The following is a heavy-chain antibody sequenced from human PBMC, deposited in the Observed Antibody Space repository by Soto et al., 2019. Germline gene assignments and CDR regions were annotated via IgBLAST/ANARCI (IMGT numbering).Heavy chain of an antibody. J-gene: IGHJ4*02. V-gene: IGHV3-30-3*01. CDR1: GFTFSSHS. CDR3: AREVVLLDWYFDI. Sequence: QVQVMQSRGGVVQPGGSLRISSTTSGFTFSSHSMHWFRQAPGKGLEWVAVTSSNEGTKFYADSVKGRFTVSRDNSKNTLYVKMNSVRPEDTAVYYCAREVVLLDWYFDIWGQGILVTVSS. D-gene: IGHD2-21*01. CDR2: TSSNEGTK.